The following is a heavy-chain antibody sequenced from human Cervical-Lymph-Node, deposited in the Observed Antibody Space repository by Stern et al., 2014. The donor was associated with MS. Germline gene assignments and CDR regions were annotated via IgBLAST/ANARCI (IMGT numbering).Heavy chain of an antibody. V-gene: IGHV4-59*01. D-gene: IGHD4-23*01. CDR1: GGSISRYY. J-gene: IGHJ4*02. CDR3: ARGYGGNPIDY. Sequence: VQLVESGPGLVKPSETLSLTCTVSGGSISRYYWSWIRQPPGKGLEWIGYIYCSGSTNYNPSLKSRVTISVDTSKNQFFLKLSSVTAADTAVYYCARGYGGNPIDYWGQGTLVTVSS. CDR2: IYCSGST.